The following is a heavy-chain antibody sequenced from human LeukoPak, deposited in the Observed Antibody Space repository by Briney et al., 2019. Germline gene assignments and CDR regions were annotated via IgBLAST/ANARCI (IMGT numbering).Heavy chain of an antibody. CDR2: IRYDGSNE. D-gene: IGHD3-22*01. CDR3: AKDQRITMIVVVTPFDD. Sequence: GGSLRLSCAASGFTFSSYGMHWVRQAPGKGLEGVAFIRYDGSNEYYANSVKGRFTISRDNSKNTLYLQMNSLRPEDTAVHYCAKDQRITMIVVVTPFDDWGQGTLVTVSS. J-gene: IGHJ4*02. V-gene: IGHV3-30*02. CDR1: GFTFSSYG.